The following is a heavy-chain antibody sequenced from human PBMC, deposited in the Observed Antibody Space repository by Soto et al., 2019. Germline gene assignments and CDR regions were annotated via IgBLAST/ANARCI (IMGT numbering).Heavy chain of an antibody. J-gene: IGHJ6*02. V-gene: IGHV4-30-2*03. Sequence: PSETLSLTCAVSGGSISSGGYSWSWIRQPPGKGLEWIGYIYHSGSTYYNPSLKSRVTISVDTSKNQFSLKLSSVTAADTAVYYCARHVLVPAAIGGMDGWGQGTTVTFSS. CDR3: ARHVLVPAAIGGMDG. CDR1: GGSISSGGYS. CDR2: IYHSGST. D-gene: IGHD2-2*02.